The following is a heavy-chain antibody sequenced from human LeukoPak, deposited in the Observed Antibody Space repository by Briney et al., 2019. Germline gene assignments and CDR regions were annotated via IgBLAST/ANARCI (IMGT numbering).Heavy chain of an antibody. Sequence: ASVKVSCKASGYTFTNYYIHWVRQAPGQGLEWMGWINPNSGGTNYAQKFQGRVTMTRDTSISTAYMELSRLRSDDTAVYYCARVGPSIAAAGTWFDYWGQGTLVTVSS. CDR1: GYTFTNYY. D-gene: IGHD6-13*01. CDR2: INPNSGGT. V-gene: IGHV1-2*02. J-gene: IGHJ4*02. CDR3: ARVGPSIAAAGTWFDY.